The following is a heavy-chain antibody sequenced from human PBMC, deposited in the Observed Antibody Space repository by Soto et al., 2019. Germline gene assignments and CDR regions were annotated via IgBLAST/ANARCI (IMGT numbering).Heavy chain of an antibody. V-gene: IGHV3-30-3*01. CDR1: GFIFRNYA. Sequence: QVQLVESGGGVVPPGGSLRLSCAASGFIFRNYAMYWVRQAPGKGLEWVAVISSDESNKYHTDSVKGRFTISRDNSRNTLYLQINSLRTEDAAVYYCAKRRVTGKVADAFDIWGQGTMVTVSS. J-gene: IGHJ3*02. CDR3: AKRRVTGKVADAFDI. CDR2: ISSDESNK. D-gene: IGHD4-4*01.